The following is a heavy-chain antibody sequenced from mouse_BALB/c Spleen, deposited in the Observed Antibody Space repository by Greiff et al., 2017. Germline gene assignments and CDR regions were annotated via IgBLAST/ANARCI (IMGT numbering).Heavy chain of an antibody. V-gene: IGHV1-18*01. CDR2: INPNNGGT. Sequence: VQLQQSGPELVKPGASVKIPCKASGYTFTDYNMDWVQQSPGKSLEWIGDINPNNGGTIYNQKFKGKATLTVDKSSSTAYMELRSLTSEDTAVYYCDRAATDAMDYWGQGTSVTVSS. D-gene: IGHD1-2*01. CDR3: DRAATDAMDY. J-gene: IGHJ4*01. CDR1: GYTFTDYN.